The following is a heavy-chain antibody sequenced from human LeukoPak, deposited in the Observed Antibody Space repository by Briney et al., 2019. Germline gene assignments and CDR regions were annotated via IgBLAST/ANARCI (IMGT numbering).Heavy chain of an antibody. V-gene: IGHV1-46*01. Sequence: ASVTVSCTASGYTFTSYYMHWVRQAPGQGLEWMGITNPSGGSTSYAQKFQGRVTMTRDMSTSTVYMELSSLRSEDTAVYYCAREVTTSAFDIWGQGTMVTVSS. CDR1: GYTFTSYY. CDR3: AREVTTSAFDI. J-gene: IGHJ3*02. CDR2: TNPSGGST. D-gene: IGHD4-17*01.